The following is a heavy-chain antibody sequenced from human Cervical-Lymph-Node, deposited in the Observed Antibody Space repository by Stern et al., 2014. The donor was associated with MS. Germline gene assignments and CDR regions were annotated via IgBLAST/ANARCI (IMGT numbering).Heavy chain of an antibody. V-gene: IGHV3-23*04. CDR3: AKDRDFWSGYPNYFDY. J-gene: IGHJ4*02. CDR2: ISGSGGST. Sequence: EVKLVESGGGLVQPGGSLRLSCAASGFTFSSYAMSWVRQAPGKGLEWVSGISGSGGSTYYADSVKGRFTISRDNSKNTLYLQMNSLRAEDTAVYYCAKDRDFWSGYPNYFDYWGQGTLVTVSS. CDR1: GFTFSSYA. D-gene: IGHD3-3*01.